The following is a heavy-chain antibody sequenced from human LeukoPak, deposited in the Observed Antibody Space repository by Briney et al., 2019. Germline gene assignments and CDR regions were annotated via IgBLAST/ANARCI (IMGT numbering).Heavy chain of an antibody. CDR1: GCTFTSYD. Sequence: GASVKVSCKASGCTFTSYDINWVRQATGQGLEWMGWMNPNSGNTGYAQKFQGRVTMTRNTSISTAYMELSSLRSEDTAVYYCATLPSYYDSSGYFSPGWGQGTLVTVSS. D-gene: IGHD3-22*01. CDR2: MNPNSGNT. CDR3: ATLPSYYDSSGYFSPG. V-gene: IGHV1-8*01. J-gene: IGHJ4*02.